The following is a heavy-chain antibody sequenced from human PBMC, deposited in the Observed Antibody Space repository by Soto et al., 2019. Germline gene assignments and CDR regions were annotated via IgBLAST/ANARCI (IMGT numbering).Heavy chain of an antibody. D-gene: IGHD1-26*01. J-gene: IGHJ3*01. CDR1: EFTFSFYW. CDR3: ARGDRGAFDL. Sequence: GVSLRLSCAASEFTFSFYWMHWVRQAPGKGLVWVSRIHSDGSSTTYADFVKGRFIISRDNARNTVDLQMNSVRVEDTAVYYCARGDRGAFDLWGQGTVVTVSS. V-gene: IGHV3-74*01. CDR2: IHSDGSST.